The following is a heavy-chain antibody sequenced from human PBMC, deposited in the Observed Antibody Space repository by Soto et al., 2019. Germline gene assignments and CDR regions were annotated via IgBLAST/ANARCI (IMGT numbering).Heavy chain of an antibody. D-gene: IGHD6-13*01. CDR2: ISGSGGST. CDR3: AKAGYSYFQH. CDR1: GFTFSSYA. V-gene: IGHV3-23*01. Sequence: EVQLLESGGGLVQPGGSLRLSCAASGFTFSSYAMSWVRQAPGKGLEWVSAISGSGGSTYYADSAKGWFTISRDNSKNTLYLQMSNMRAEYTAVYYCAKAGYSYFQHWGQGTLVIVSS. J-gene: IGHJ1*01.